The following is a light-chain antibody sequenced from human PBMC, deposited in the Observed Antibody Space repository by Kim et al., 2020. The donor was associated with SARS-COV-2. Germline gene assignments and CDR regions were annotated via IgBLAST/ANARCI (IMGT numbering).Light chain of an antibody. CDR2: WAS. V-gene: IGKV4-1*01. CDR3: QQCYGTPPWT. CDR1: QSVLYSSNNKNY. Sequence: DIVMTQSPDSLAVPLGERATINCKSSQSVLYSSNNKNYLAWYQQKPGQPPKLLIYWASTRESGVPDRFSGSGSGTDFTLTISSLQAEDVAVYYCQQCYGTPPWTFGQGSKVDIK. J-gene: IGKJ1*01.